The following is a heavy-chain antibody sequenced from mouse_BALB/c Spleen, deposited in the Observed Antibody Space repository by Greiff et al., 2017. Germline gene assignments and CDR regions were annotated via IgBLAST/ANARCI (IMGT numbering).Heavy chain of an antibody. CDR2: ISSGGSYT. CDR1: GFTFSSYG. V-gene: IGHV5-6*01. D-gene: IGHD3-1*01. Sequence: EVMLVESGGDLVKPGGSLKLSCAASGFTFSSYGMSWVRQTPDKRLEWVATISSGGSYTYYPDSVKGRFTISRDNAKNTLYLQMSSLKSEDTAMYYCARQPRATGFAYWGQGTLVTVSA. CDR3: ARQPRATGFAY. J-gene: IGHJ3*01.